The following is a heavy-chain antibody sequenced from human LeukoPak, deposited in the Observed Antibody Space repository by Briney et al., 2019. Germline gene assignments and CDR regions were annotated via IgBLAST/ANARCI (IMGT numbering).Heavy chain of an antibody. J-gene: IGHJ6*02. CDR1: GFTFDDYT. CDR2: ISWDGGST. V-gene: IGHV3-43*01. CDR3: AKDRSGGTNYYYHGMDV. Sequence: PGGSLRLSCAASGFTFDDYTMHWVRQAPGKGLEWVSLISWDGGSTYYADSVKGRFTISRDNSKNSLYLQMNSLRTEDTALYYCAKDRSGGTNYYYHGMDVWGQGTTVTVSS. D-gene: IGHD2-15*01.